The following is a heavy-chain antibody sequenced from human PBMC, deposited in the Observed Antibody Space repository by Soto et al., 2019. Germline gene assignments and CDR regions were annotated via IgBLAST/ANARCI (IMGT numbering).Heavy chain of an antibody. CDR1: GFTFSSYG. D-gene: IGHD5-12*01. CDR2: ISYDGSNK. V-gene: IGHV3-30*18. CDR3: AKGILYSGYDAFDY. Sequence: QVQLVESGGGVVQPGRSLRLSCAASGFTFSSYGMHWVRQAPGKGLEWVAVISYDGSNKYYADSVKGRFTISRDNSKNTQYLQMNSLRAEDTAAYYCAKGILYSGYDAFDYWGQGTLVTVSS. J-gene: IGHJ4*02.